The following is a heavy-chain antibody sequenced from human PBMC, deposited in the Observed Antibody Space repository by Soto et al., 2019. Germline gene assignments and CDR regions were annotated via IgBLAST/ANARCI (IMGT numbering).Heavy chain of an antibody. J-gene: IGHJ6*02. V-gene: IGHV4-31*03. D-gene: IGHD2-21*01. CDR1: GGSISSGGYY. Sequence: QVQLQESGPGLMKPSQTLSLTCTVSGGSISSGGYYWSWIRQHPGKGLEWIGYIYYSGSTYYNPSLKSRVTISVDTSKNQFSLKLSSVTAADTAVYYCAGAGGAPVFYYYGMDVWGQGTTVTVSS. CDR2: IYYSGST. CDR3: AGAGGAPVFYYYGMDV.